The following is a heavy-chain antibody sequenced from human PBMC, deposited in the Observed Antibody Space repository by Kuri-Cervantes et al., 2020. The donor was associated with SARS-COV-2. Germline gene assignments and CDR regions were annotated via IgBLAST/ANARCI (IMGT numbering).Heavy chain of an antibody. J-gene: IGHJ3*02. CDR1: GGSFSGYY. V-gene: IGHV4-34*01. CDR2: INHSGST. D-gene: IGHD4-23*01. Sequence: GSLRLSCAVYGGSFSGYYWSWIRQPPGKGLEWIGEINHSGSTNYNPSLRSRVTISVDTSKNQFSLKLSSVTAADTAVYYCARVRFTVVTPNLGAFDIWGQGTMVTVSS. CDR3: ARVRFTVVTPNLGAFDI.